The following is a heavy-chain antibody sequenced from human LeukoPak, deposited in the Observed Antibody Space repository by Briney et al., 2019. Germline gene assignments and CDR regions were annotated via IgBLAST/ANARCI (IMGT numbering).Heavy chain of an antibody. D-gene: IGHD1-26*01. CDR1: GGTFSSYA. CDR2: MNPNSGNT. J-gene: IGHJ4*02. Sequence: ASVKVSCKASGGTFSSYAISWVRQATGQGLEWMGWMNPNSGNTGYAQKFQGRVTMTRNTSISTAYMELSSLRSEDTAVYYCVLLEWELLDYWGQGTLVTVSS. V-gene: IGHV1-8*02. CDR3: VLLEWELLDY.